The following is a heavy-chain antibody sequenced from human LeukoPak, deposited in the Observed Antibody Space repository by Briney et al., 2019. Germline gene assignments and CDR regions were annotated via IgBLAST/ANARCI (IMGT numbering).Heavy chain of an antibody. CDR2: ISGSGDNT. Sequence: GGSLRLSCAASGFTFSSYGMSWVRQAPGKGLEWVSGISGSGDNTYYADSVKGRFTISRDNSKNTLYLQMNSLRAGDTAVYYCAKDPVRGVRFDYWGQGTLVTVSS. J-gene: IGHJ4*02. CDR3: AKDPVRGVRFDY. D-gene: IGHD3-10*01. V-gene: IGHV3-23*01. CDR1: GFTFSSYG.